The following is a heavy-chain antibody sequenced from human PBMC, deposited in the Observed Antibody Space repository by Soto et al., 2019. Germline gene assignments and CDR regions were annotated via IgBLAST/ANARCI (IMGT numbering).Heavy chain of an antibody. J-gene: IGHJ6*02. V-gene: IGHV3-33*01. D-gene: IGHD6-13*01. CDR1: GFTFSSYG. CDR2: IWYDGSNK. Sequence: QVQLVESGGGVVQPGRSLRLSCAASGFTFSSYGMHWVRQAPGKGLEWVAVIWYDGSNKYYADSVKGRFTISRDNSKNTLYLQMNSLRAEDTAVYYCARLSEVGSWSGGISSGMDVWGQGTTVTVSS. CDR3: ARLSEVGSWSGGISSGMDV.